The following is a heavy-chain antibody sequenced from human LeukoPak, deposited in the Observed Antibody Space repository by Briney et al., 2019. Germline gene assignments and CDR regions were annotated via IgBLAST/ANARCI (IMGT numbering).Heavy chain of an antibody. CDR3: AKGRLYDSSGYSLGYFDY. CDR2: ISWNSGSI. V-gene: IGHV3-9*01. J-gene: IGHJ4*02. D-gene: IGHD3-22*01. CDR1: GFTFDDYA. Sequence: GGSLRLSCAASGFTFDDYAMHWVRQAPGKGLEWVSGISWNSGSIGYADSVKGRFTISRDNAKNSLYLQMNSLRAEDTALYYCAKGRLYDSSGYSLGYFDYWGQGTLVTVSS.